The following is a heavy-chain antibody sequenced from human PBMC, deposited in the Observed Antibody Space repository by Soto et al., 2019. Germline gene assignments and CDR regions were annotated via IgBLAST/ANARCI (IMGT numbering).Heavy chain of an antibody. D-gene: IGHD3-10*01. CDR1: GFTFSSYA. CDR3: AKESDYYGSGSYYNFDP. CDR2: ISGSGGST. V-gene: IGHV3-23*01. J-gene: IGHJ5*02. Sequence: PGGSLRLSCAASGFTFSSYAMSWVRQAPGKGLEWVSAISGSGGSTYYADSVKGRFTISRDNSKNTLYLQMNSLRAEDTAVYYCAKESDYYGSGSYYNFDPWGQGTLVTVSS.